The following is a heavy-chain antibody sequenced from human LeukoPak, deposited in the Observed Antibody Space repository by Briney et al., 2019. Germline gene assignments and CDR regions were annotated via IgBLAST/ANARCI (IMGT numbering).Heavy chain of an antibody. CDR1: GLTFSGYD. V-gene: IGHV3-30*03. Sequence: GGSLRLSCAASGLTFSGYDMHWVSQAPGKGPEWVAVMSYGGQNERYADSVKGRFTVSRDNAEKSVYLHMSSLRAEDTAMYYCAREGDSSGSLGDYWGQGILVTVSS. D-gene: IGHD6-19*01. CDR3: AREGDSSGSLGDY. J-gene: IGHJ4*02. CDR2: MSYGGQNE.